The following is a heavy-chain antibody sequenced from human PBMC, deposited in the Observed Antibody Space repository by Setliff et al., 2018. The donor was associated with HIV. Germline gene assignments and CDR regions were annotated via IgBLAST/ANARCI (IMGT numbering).Heavy chain of an antibody. V-gene: IGHV4-4*02. CDR2: IHHSEST. Sequence: LSLTCTVSDGSMNNYYWSWVRQPPGKGLEWIGEIHHSESTNYNPSLKSRVTISVDKSKNHFSLKLSSVTAADTAVYYCASQVPSMLGRSLGYWGQGTLVTVSS. J-gene: IGHJ4*02. CDR1: DGSMNNYY. D-gene: IGHD2-8*01. CDR3: ASQVPSMLGRSLGY.